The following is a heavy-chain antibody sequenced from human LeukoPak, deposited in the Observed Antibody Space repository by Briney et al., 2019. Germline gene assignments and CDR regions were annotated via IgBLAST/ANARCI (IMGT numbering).Heavy chain of an antibody. CDR1: GFTFSSYG. V-gene: IGHV3-33*01. Sequence: GGSLRLSCAASGFTFSSYGMHWVRQAPGKGLEWVAVIWYDGSNKYYADSVKGRFTISRDNSKNTLYPQMNSLRAEDTAVYYCARDEGDYYDSSGYFDYWGQGTLVTVSS. CDR3: ARDEGDYYDSSGYFDY. D-gene: IGHD3-22*01. CDR2: IWYDGSNK. J-gene: IGHJ4*02.